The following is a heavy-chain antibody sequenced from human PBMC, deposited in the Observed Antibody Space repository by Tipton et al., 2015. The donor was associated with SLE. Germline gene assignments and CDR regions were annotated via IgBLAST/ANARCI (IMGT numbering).Heavy chain of an antibody. D-gene: IGHD4-17*01. CDR2: IYYTGNT. V-gene: IGHV4-59*12. CDR1: GGSFSGYY. Sequence: TLSLTCAVYGGSFSGYYWSWIRQPPGKGLEWIGYIYYTGNTNYNPSLKSRVTISVDRSKNQFSLKLSSVTAAGTAVYYCARDPKQRTVTTHYFDYWGQGTLVTVSS. J-gene: IGHJ4*02. CDR3: ARDPKQRTVTTHYFDY.